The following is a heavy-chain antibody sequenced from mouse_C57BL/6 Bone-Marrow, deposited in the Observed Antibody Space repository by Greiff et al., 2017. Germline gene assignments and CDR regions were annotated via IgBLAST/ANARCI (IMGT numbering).Heavy chain of an antibody. CDR1: GFTFSDYY. Sequence: EVMLVESEGGLVQPGSSMKLSCTASGFTFSDYYMAWVRQVPEKGLEWVANINYDGSSTYYLDSLNSRFIISRDNAKNILYLQMSSLKSEDTATYYCARDPFITTVVATEGWYFDVWGTGTTVTVSS. D-gene: IGHD1-1*01. CDR2: INYDGSST. V-gene: IGHV5-16*01. J-gene: IGHJ1*03. CDR3: ARDPFITTVVATEGWYFDV.